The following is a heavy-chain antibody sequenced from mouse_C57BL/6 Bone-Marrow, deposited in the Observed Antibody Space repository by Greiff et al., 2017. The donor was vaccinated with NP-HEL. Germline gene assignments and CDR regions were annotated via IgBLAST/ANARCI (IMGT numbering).Heavy chain of an antibody. CDR3: ARERLRRGPYYLDY. D-gene: IGHD2-4*01. Sequence: QVQLQQSGAELARPGASVKLSCKASGYTFTSYGISWVKQRTGQGLEWIGEIYPSSGNTYYNEKFKGKATLTADTSSSTAYMELRSRTSEDSAVYFCARERLRRGPYYLDYWGQGTTLTVSA. J-gene: IGHJ2*01. CDR1: GYTFTSYG. CDR2: IYPSSGNT. V-gene: IGHV1-81*01.